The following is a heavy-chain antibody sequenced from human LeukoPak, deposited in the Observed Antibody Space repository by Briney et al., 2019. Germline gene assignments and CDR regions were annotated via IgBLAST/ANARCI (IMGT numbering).Heavy chain of an antibody. J-gene: IGHJ4*02. CDR3: ARGRYDFWSGYYYTPSLLFDY. D-gene: IGHD3-3*01. V-gene: IGHV4-34*01. Sequence: SETLSLTCAVYGGSFSGYYWSWIRQPPGKGLEWIGEINHSGSTNYNPAIKSRVTISVATSKNQFSLQLSSVTAADTAVYYCARGRYDFWSGYYYTPSLLFDYWGQGTLVTVSS. CDR1: GGSFSGYY. CDR2: INHSGST.